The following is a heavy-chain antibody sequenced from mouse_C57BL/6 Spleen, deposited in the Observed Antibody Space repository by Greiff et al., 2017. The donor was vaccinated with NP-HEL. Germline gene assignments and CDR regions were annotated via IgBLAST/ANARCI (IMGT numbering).Heavy chain of an antibody. CDR2: ISDGGSYT. D-gene: IGHD2-4*01. V-gene: IGHV5-4*01. J-gene: IGHJ3*01. Sequence: EVQLVESGGGLVKPGGSLKLSCAASGFTFSSYAMSWVRQTPEKRLEWVATISDGGSYTYYPDNVKGRFTISRDNAKNNLYLQMSHLKSEDTAMYYCARGGDYEAYWGQGTLVTVSA. CDR1: GFTFSSYA. CDR3: ARGGDYEAY.